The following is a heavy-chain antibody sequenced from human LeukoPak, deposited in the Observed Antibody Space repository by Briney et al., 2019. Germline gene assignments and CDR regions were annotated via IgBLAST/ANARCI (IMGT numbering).Heavy chain of an antibody. CDR1: GFTFITYN. CDR3: ARGSTFGGVISDF. J-gene: IGHJ4*02. CDR2: ISSSSSYI. D-gene: IGHD3-16*02. V-gene: IGHV3-21*04. Sequence: SGGSLRLSCAASGFTFITYNMNWVRQAPGKGLEWVSSISSSSSYIYYADSVKGRFTISRDNANNSLHLQMNSLRVEDTGIYFCARGSTFGGVISDFWGQGTLVTVSS.